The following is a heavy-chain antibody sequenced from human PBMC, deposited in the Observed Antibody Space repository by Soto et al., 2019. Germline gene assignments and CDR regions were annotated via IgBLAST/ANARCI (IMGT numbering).Heavy chain of an antibody. CDR3: ARIGYSSGWYSFDY. J-gene: IGHJ4*02. D-gene: IGHD6-19*01. Sequence: QVQLVQSGAEVRKPGASVKVSCKASGYTFTSYAMHWVRQAPGQRLEWMGWINGGNRNTKYSQRFQGRVTITTDTSASTAYMELSGLRSEDTAVYYCARIGYSSGWYSFDYWGQGTLVTVSS. CDR2: INGGNRNT. V-gene: IGHV1-3*01. CDR1: GYTFTSYA.